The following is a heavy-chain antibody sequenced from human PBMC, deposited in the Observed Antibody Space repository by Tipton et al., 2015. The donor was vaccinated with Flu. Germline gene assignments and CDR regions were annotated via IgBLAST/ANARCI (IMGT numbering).Heavy chain of an antibody. Sequence: TLSLTCTVSGGSISSSAYYWGWIRQTPGKGLEWIGSIHHSGSTNYNPSLKSRVTMSVDTSKNQFSLKLSSMTAADTAVYYCARGQGNSGWRYFDYWGQGTLVTVSS. D-gene: IGHD6-19*01. V-gene: IGHV4-61*05. CDR3: ARGQGNSGWRYFDY. J-gene: IGHJ4*02. CDR2: IHHSGST. CDR1: GGSISSSAYY.